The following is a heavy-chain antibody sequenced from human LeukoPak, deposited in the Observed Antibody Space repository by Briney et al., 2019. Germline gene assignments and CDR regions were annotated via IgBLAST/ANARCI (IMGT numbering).Heavy chain of an antibody. D-gene: IGHD6-19*01. CDR3: ARDAPYSSGWYREYFDY. J-gene: IGHJ4*02. V-gene: IGHV1-69*05. Sequence: ASVKVSCKASGGTFSSYAISWVRQAPGQGLEWMGGIIPIFGTANYAQKLQGRVTMTTDTSTSTAYMELRSLRSDDTAVYYCARDAPYSSGWYREYFDYWGQGTLVTVSS. CDR1: GGTFSSYA. CDR2: IIPIFGTA.